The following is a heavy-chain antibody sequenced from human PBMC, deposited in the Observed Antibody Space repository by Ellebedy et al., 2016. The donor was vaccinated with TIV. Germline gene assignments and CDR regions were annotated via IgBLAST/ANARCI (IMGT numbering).Heavy chain of an antibody. CDR3: ATLYRGHFSSGLHY. Sequence: SVKVSXKASGGTFSNSAISWVRQAPGQGLEWVGGIIPLFGTPTYAQKFQGRVTITADESTTTVYMDLSSLRSDDTAVYYCATLYRGHFSSGLHYWGQGTLVTVSS. J-gene: IGHJ4*02. CDR2: IIPLFGTP. V-gene: IGHV1-69*13. D-gene: IGHD3-10*01. CDR1: GGTFSNSA.